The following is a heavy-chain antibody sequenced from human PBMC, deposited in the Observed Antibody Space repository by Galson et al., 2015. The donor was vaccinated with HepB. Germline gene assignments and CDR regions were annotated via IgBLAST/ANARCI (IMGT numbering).Heavy chain of an antibody. CDR1: GYTFTSYG. J-gene: IGHJ6*02. V-gene: IGHV1-18*04. Sequence: SVKVSCKASGYTFTSYGISWVRQAPGQGLEWMGWISAYNGNTNYAQKLQGRVTMTTDTSTSTAYMELRSLRSDDTAVYYCARDGIRATVTTTRGYYYYGMDVWGQGTTVTVSS. D-gene: IGHD4-17*01. CDR3: ARDGIRATVTTTRGYYYYGMDV. CDR2: ISAYNGNT.